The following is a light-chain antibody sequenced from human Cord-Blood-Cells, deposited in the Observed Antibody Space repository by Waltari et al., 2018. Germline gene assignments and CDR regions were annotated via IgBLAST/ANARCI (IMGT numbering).Light chain of an antibody. CDR1: QSISSW. Sequence: DIQMTQSPSTLSASVGDRVTINCRASQSISSWLAWYQQKPGKAPKLLIYKASSLESGVPSRFSVSGSGTEFTLTISSLQPDDFATYYCQQYNSYSRTFGQETKVEIK. CDR3: QQYNSYSRT. CDR2: KAS. J-gene: IGKJ1*01. V-gene: IGKV1-5*03.